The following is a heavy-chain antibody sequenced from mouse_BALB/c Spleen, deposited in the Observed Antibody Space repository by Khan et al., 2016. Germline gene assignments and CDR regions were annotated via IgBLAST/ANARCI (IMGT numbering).Heavy chain of an antibody. CDR2: IYPGEGDT. CDR1: GYAFSSYR. V-gene: IGHV1-80*01. D-gene: IGHD1-1*01. CDR3: ASTTDGTFAY. J-gene: IGHJ3*01. Sequence: QVQLQQSGPELVKPGSSVKISCKASGYAFSSYRINWLKQSPGQGLEWIGQIYPGEGDTNSAGKFKGKATLTGDKSSSLAYMQLSGLTSEASAVYCWASTTDGTFAYWGQGTLVTVSA.